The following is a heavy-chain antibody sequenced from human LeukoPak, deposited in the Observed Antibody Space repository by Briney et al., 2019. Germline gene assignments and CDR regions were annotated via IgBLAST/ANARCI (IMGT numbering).Heavy chain of an antibody. D-gene: IGHD3-3*01. CDR1: GGSISSDRFY. J-gene: IGHJ4*02. Sequence: SQTLFLTCSGIGGSISSDRFYWRWIRQPPGKGLEWIGRIYTSASSNYNLSLKSRVTISVDTSKNQVSLKLSSLTAADTAVYYCARDKWSGFDYWGQGTLVTVSS. V-gene: IGHV4-61*02. CDR3: ARDKWSGFDY. CDR2: IYTSASS.